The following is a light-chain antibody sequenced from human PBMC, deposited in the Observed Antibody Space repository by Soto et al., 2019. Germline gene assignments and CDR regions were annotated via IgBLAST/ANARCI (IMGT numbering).Light chain of an antibody. CDR1: QTIGSSY. CDR2: GGA. V-gene: IGKV3-20*01. J-gene: IGKJ1*01. CDR3: QQYRTPSQT. Sequence: VLTQSPGTLSLSPGESATLSCRASQTIGSSYLAWYQQRPGQAPRLLIYGGANRATGIPDRFSATGSETDFTLAISRLEPEDFAVYYCQQYRTPSQTFGQGTKVDIK.